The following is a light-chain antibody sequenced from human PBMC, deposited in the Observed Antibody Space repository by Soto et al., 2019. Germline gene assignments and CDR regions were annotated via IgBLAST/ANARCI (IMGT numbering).Light chain of an antibody. CDR1: QGVASN. J-gene: IGKJ3*01. Sequence: SVSQGERRSLCWRDHQGVASNYLAWYQQKPGQAPRLLIYDASTRATGISARFSGSGSGTEFTLTIRSLQSEDFAVYYCQQYKNWPPETFGPGTKVDNK. CDR3: QQYKNWPPET. CDR2: DAS. V-gene: IGKV3-15*01.